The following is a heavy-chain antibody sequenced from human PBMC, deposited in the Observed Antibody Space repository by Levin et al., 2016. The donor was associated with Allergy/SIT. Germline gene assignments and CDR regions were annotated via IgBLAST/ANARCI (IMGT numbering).Heavy chain of an antibody. V-gene: IGHV3-15*01. CDR1: GFTFSNAW. D-gene: IGHD2-2*01. CDR3: TTCELCSSTSCSNCYYYYGMDV. CDR2: IKSKTDGGTT. J-gene: IGHJ6*02. Sequence: GESLKISCAASGFTFSNAWMSWVRQAPGKGLEWVGRIKSKTDGGTTDYAAPVKGRFTISRDDSKNTLYLQMNSLKTEDTAVYYCTTCELCSSTSCSNCYYYYGMDVWGQGTTVTVSS.